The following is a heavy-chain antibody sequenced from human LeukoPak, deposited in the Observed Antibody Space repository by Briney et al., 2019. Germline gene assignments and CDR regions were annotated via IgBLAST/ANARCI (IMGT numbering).Heavy chain of an antibody. CDR3: ARDIPLLWSGELLPLYGMDV. CDR2: IYYSGST. V-gene: IGHV4-59*01. CDR1: GGSISSYY. J-gene: IGHJ6*02. D-gene: IGHD3-10*01. Sequence: SETLSLTCTVSGGSISSYYWSWIRQPPGKGLEWIGYIYYSGSTNYNPSLKSRVTISVDTSKNQFSLKLSSVTAADTAVYYCARDIPLLWSGELLPLYGMDVWGQGTTVTVSS.